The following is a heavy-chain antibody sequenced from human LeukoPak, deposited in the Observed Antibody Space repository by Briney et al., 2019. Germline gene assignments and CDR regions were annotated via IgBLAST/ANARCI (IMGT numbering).Heavy chain of an antibody. CDR2: IYSGGST. D-gene: IGHD4-17*01. CDR1: GFTVSSND. Sequence: GGSLRLSCAASGFTVSSNDMSWVRQAPGKGLECVSVIYSGGSTDYADSVKGRLTISRDNSKNTLYLQMNSLRAEDTAVYYCARVVDHDYGDYYLDYWGQGTLVTVSS. CDR3: ARVVDHDYGDYYLDY. J-gene: IGHJ4*02. V-gene: IGHV3-53*01.